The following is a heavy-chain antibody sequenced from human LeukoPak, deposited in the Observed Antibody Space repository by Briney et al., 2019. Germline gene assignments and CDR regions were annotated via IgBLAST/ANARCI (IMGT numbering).Heavy chain of an antibody. V-gene: IGHV3-23*01. D-gene: IGHD1-14*01. CDR2: FCASGGPT. CDR3: AKDRSGTNSDFDY. CDR1: GFSFSSYA. Sequence: PGGSRRLSCAASGFSFSSYAMTWVGQAPGKGREGVSVFCASGGPTYYVDSVNGRFTISRDNAKNTLYLQMNSLRAEDTAVYYCAKDRSGTNSDFDYWGQGTLVTVSS. J-gene: IGHJ4*02.